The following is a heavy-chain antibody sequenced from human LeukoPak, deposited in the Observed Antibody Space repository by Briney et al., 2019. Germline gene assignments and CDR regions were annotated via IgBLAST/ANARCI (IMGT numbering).Heavy chain of an antibody. J-gene: IGHJ5*02. CDR1: GGSFTGTTYY. CDR3: ARRGYCSSTSCYEYWFDP. D-gene: IGHD2-2*01. Sequence: SETLSLTCSVSGGSFTGTTYYWAWIRQPPGKGLEWIGIIYYSGSTYYNPSLKSRLTISVDTSKNQFSLKLSSVTATDTAVYYCARRGYCSSTSCYEYWFDPWGQGTLVTVSS. CDR2: IYYSGST. V-gene: IGHV4-39*01.